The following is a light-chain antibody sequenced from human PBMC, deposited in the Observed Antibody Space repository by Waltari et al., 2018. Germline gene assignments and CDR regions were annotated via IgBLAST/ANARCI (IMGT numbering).Light chain of an antibody. CDR1: QSLLDNNGYNY. J-gene: IGKJ5*01. CDR2: LGS. CDR3: AEALQSVT. V-gene: IGKV2-28*01. Sequence: DIVMTQSPLSLPVTPGEPASISCRSSQSLLDNNGYNYLDWYLQKPGRSPQILIYLGSNRASGVPDRFSGSGSGTDFTLKISRVEAEDAGVYYCAEALQSVTFGQGTRLEIK.